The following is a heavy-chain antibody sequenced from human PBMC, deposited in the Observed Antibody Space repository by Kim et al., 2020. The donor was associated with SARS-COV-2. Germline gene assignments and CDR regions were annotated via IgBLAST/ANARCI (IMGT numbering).Heavy chain of an antibody. D-gene: IGHD2-15*01. J-gene: IGHJ4*02. V-gene: IGHV1-2*06. CDR3: ARDGALDIVVVVARIWQYFDY. CDR1: GYTFTGYY. CDR2: INPNSGGT. Sequence: ASVKVSCKASGYTFTGYYMHWVRQAPGQGLEWMGRINPNSGGTNYAQKFQGRVTMTRDTSISTAYMELSRLRSDDTAMYYCARDGALDIVVVVARIWQYFDYWGQGNLVTVSS.